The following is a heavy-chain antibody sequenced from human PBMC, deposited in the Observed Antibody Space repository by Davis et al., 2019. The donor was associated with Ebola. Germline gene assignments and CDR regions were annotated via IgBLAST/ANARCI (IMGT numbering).Heavy chain of an antibody. J-gene: IGHJ4*02. Sequence: AASVKVSCKASGYTFTSYDINWVRQATGQGLEWMGWINAGNGNTKHSQKFQGRVTITRDTSASTAYMELSSLRSEDTAVYYCARSYYDFWSGYSSFDYWGQGTLVTVSS. CDR1: GYTFTSYD. CDR2: INAGNGNT. D-gene: IGHD3-3*01. V-gene: IGHV1-3*01. CDR3: ARSYYDFWSGYSSFDY.